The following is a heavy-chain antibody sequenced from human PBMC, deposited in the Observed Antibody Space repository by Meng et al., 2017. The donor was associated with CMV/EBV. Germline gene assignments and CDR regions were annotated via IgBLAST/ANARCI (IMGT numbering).Heavy chain of an antibody. CDR1: GYTFTGYY. Sequence: ASVKVSCKASGYTFTGYYMHWVRQAPGQGLEWMGWINPNSGGTNYAQKFQGRVNMTRDTSISTAYMELSRLRSDDTAVYYCARDTQRGIAAAGPLDPWGQGTLVTVSS. CDR2: INPNSGGT. J-gene: IGHJ5*02. CDR3: ARDTQRGIAAAGPLDP. D-gene: IGHD6-13*01. V-gene: IGHV1-2*02.